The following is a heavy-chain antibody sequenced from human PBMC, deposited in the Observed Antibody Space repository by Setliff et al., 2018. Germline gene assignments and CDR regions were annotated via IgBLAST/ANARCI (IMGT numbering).Heavy chain of an antibody. J-gene: IGHJ4*02. CDR3: ASLYYYDSSGYYYSRDY. D-gene: IGHD3-22*01. V-gene: IGHV4-34*01. CDR1: GGSFSGYY. CDR2: INHSGST. Sequence: SETLSLTCAVYGGSFSGYYWSWIRQPPGKGLEWIGEINHSGSTNYNPSLKSRVTISVDTSKNKFSLKLSSVTAADTAVYYCASLYYYDSSGYYYSRDYWGQGTLVTVSS.